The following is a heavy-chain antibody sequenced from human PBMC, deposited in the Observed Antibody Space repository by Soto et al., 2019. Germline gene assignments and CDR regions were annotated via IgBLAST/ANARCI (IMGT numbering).Heavy chain of an antibody. J-gene: IGHJ5*02. D-gene: IGHD2-2*01. Sequence: QVQLQESGPGLVKPSETLSLTCTVSGGSISSYYWSWIRQPPGKGLEWIGYIYYSGSTNYNPSLKSRVTISVDTSKTQFSLKLSSVTAADTAVYYCARQVVVVPAAIRWFDPWGQGTLVTVSS. CDR3: ARQVVVVPAAIRWFDP. CDR1: GGSISSYY. CDR2: IYYSGST. V-gene: IGHV4-59*08.